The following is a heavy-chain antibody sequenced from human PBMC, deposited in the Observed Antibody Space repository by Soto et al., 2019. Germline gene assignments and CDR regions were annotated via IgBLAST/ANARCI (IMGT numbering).Heavy chain of an antibody. Sequence: QVQLVESGGGVVQPGRSLRLSCAASGFTFSSYGMHWVRQAPGKGLEWVAVISYDGSNKYYADSVKGRFTISRDNSKNTLYLQMNSLRAEDTAVYYCAKDIAVAGTITYWGQGTLVTVSS. D-gene: IGHD6-19*01. J-gene: IGHJ4*02. CDR1: GFTFSSYG. V-gene: IGHV3-30*18. CDR3: AKDIAVAGTITY. CDR2: ISYDGSNK.